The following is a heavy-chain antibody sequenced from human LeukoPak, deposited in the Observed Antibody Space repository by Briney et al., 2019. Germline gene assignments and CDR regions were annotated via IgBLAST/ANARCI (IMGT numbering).Heavy chain of an antibody. CDR3: ARDHNGPYTFDY. Sequence: GGSLRLSCAASGFTFNVYNMNWVRQAPGKGLEWVSSISSSSIYIYYADSVKGRFTISRDNAKNSLSLQMNSLKVEDTAVYYCARDHNGPYTFDYWGQGTLVTVSS. D-gene: IGHD2-2*02. J-gene: IGHJ4*02. V-gene: IGHV3-21*01. CDR2: ISSSSIYI. CDR1: GFTFNVYN.